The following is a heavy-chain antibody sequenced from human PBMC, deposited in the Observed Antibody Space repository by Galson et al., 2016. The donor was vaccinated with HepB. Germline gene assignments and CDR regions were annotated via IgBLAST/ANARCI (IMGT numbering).Heavy chain of an antibody. V-gene: IGHV3-11*06. CDR3: AREVGGYSGYDP. D-gene: IGHD5-12*01. CDR2: ISSSGIYT. CDR1: GFTFSDYY. Sequence: SLRLSCAASGFTFSDYYMSWIRQAPGKGLEWVSYISSSGIYTNSADSVQGRFTISRDNANNSPYPQMNSLRADDTAVYYCAREVGGYSGYDPWGQGTLVTVSS. J-gene: IGHJ5*02.